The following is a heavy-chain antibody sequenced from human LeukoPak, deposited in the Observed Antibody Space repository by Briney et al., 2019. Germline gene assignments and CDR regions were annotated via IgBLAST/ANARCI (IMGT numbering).Heavy chain of an antibody. D-gene: IGHD6-19*01. J-gene: IGHJ6*02. V-gene: IGHV3-30-3*01. CDR2: ISYDGSNK. CDR1: GFTFSSYA. Sequence: GGSLRLSCAASGFTFSSYAMHWVRQAPGKGLEWVAVISYDGSNKYYADSVKGRFTISRDNSKNTLYLQMNSLRAEDTAVYYCARDLSSGHQWLVPASYYYYYGMDVWGQGTTVTVSS. CDR3: ARDLSSGHQWLVPASYYYYYGMDV.